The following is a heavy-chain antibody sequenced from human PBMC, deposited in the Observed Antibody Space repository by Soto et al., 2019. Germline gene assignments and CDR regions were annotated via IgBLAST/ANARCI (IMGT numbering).Heavy chain of an antibody. CDR3: ARGSPRSYFFY. CDR1: GFTLTGYA. J-gene: IGHJ4*01. CDR2: IGGSDYTT. Sequence: GGSLRLSCVASGFTLTGYAINWVRQAPGKGLEWVSAIGGSDYTTYYADSVKGRFTISRDNSKNALYLQMSSLRADDTAVYYCARGSPRSYFFYWGHGTLVTVSS. V-gene: IGHV3-23*01.